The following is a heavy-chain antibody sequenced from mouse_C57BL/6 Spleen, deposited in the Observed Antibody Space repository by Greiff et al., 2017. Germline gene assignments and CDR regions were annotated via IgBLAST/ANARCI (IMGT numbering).Heavy chain of an antibody. CDR2: INYDGSST. CDR1: GFTFSDYY. Sequence: EVKLVESEGGLVQPGSSMKLSCTASGFTFSDYYMAWVRQVPEKGLEWVANINYDGSSTYYLDSLKSRFIISRDNAKNILYLQMSSLKSEDTATYYCARYYDYEYYFDYWGQGTTLTVSS. V-gene: IGHV5-16*01. D-gene: IGHD2-4*01. J-gene: IGHJ2*01. CDR3: ARYYDYEYYFDY.